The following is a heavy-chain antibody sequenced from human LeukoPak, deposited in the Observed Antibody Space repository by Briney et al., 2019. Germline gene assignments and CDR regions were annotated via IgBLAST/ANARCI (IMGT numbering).Heavy chain of an antibody. Sequence: SETLSLTCTVSGGSIRTRNYYWGWIRQPPGKGLEWIVSIRYSGSTYYNPSLRSRVTISVDTTKNQLSLKLASVTAADTAVYYCARQDCSAACYHFDYWGQGTLVTVSS. D-gene: IGHD2-21*01. CDR1: GGSIRTRNYY. CDR2: IRYSGST. V-gene: IGHV4-39*01. J-gene: IGHJ4*02. CDR3: ARQDCSAACYHFDY.